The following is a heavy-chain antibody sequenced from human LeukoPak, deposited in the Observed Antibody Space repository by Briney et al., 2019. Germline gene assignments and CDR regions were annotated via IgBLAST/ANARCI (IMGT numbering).Heavy chain of an antibody. J-gene: IGHJ4*02. V-gene: IGHV3-30*18. CDR2: ISYDGSDK. Sequence: LSLTCAVSGGSISSSNWWSWVRQAPGEGLEWVAVISYDGSDKYYAASVKGRFTISRDNSKNTLYLQMNSLRAEDTAVYYCAKDPQDYRSGSYPSLWGQGTLVTVSS. CDR3: AKDPQDYRSGSYPSL. D-gene: IGHD3-10*01. CDR1: GGSISSSN.